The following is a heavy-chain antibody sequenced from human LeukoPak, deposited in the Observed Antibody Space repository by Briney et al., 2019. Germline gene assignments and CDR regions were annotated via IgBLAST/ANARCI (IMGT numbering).Heavy chain of an antibody. J-gene: IGHJ3*02. CDR3: ARGGGFLESLYADAFDI. D-gene: IGHD3-3*01. CDR2: FYHSGRP. V-gene: IGHV4-38-2*02. CDR1: VYSISRGYY. Sequence: SETLSLTYTVSVYSISRGYYWGWIRQPPRNGLEGIENFYHSGRPYYTPFLKSRLTISVDKSRNKFSLILSSVTAADTAVFYCARGGGFLESLYADAFDIWGQGTMVTVSA.